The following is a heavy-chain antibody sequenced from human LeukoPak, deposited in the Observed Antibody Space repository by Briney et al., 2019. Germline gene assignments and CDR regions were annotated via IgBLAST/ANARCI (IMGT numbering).Heavy chain of an antibody. CDR1: GFTFSSYS. V-gene: IGHV3-21*01. CDR2: ISSSSSYI. D-gene: IGHD1-26*01. CDR3: AVPSGSYYGGDAFDI. J-gene: IGHJ3*02. Sequence: PRGSLRLSCAASGFTFSSYSMNWVRQAPGKGLEWVSSISSSSSYIYYADSVKGRFTISRDNAKNSLSLQMNSLRAEDTAVYYCAVPSGSYYGGDAFDIWGQGTMVTVSS.